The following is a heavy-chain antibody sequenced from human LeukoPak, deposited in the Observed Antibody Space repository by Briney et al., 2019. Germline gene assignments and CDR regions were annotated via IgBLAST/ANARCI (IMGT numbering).Heavy chain of an antibody. CDR1: GFTFSSYW. V-gene: IGHV3-7*01. CDR3: ARGISKFCP. D-gene: IGHD3-3*01. CDR2: IKQDGCEK. Sequence: GGPLRLSCAASGFTFSSYWMSWVRQAPGKGLAWVANIKQDGCEKFFVAAVKGRFPLIRGNVKKSLFLQTNSLNGDEQAVLYFARGISKFCPWGQGTLVTVSS. J-gene: IGHJ5*02.